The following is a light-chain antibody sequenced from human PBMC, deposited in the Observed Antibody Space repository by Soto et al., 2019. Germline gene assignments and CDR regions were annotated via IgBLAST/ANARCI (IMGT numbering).Light chain of an antibody. Sequence: DLPVTQSPSSLSASVGDRVTITCQASQDISRYLDWYQQKPGQAPKVLIYGASNLIRGVSSRFSGSGSGTHFTFTITSLQPEDFETYYCQQYHALPYTFGQGTKLDIK. CDR2: GAS. CDR1: QDISRY. J-gene: IGKJ2*01. CDR3: QQYHALPYT. V-gene: IGKV1-33*01.